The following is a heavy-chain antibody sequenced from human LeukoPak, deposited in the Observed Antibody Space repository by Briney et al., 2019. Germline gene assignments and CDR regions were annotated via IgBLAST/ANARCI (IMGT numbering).Heavy chain of an antibody. CDR1: ASSAGSFA. D-gene: IGHD2-15*01. CDR3: AKNGGSQCYSHLDS. CDR2: TSGSGGST. Sequence: GPSPSPARAPVASSAGSFATGSGCHAPRERRGWGSGTSGSGGSTSSTGPVKGRFTISRDNSKNTLYLQMNSLRVEDTAVYYCAKNGGSQCYSHLDSWGQGTLVTVSS. V-gene: IGHV3-23*01. J-gene: IGHJ4*02.